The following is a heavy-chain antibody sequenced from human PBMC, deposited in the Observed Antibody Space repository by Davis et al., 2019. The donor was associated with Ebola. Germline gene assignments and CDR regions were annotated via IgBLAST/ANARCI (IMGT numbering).Heavy chain of an antibody. V-gene: IGHV4-4*07. CDR3: GRGVAGAGVDV. CDR1: GSSIITYC. CDR2: FYTSGDT. Sequence: PSETLSPPFSVPGSSIITYCLYWIRQPPGKGLEWVGRFYTSGDTNYNSSLKSRVAMSVDTSKNQFSLKLSSVTAADSAVYYCGRGVAGAGVDVWGQGTTVTVSS. D-gene: IGHD6-19*01. J-gene: IGHJ6*02.